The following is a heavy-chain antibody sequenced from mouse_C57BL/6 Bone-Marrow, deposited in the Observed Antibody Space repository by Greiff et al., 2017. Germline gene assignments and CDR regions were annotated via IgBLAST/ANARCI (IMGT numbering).Heavy chain of an antibody. V-gene: IGHV1-63*01. D-gene: IGHD1-1*01. CDR3: ARYYYGSRAWFAY. Sequence: VKVVESGAELVRPGTSVKMSCKASGYTFTNYWIGWAKQRPGHGLEWIGDIYPGGGYTNYNEKFKGKATLTADKSSSTAYMQFSSLTSEDSAIYYCARYYYGSRAWFAYWGQGTLVTVSA. J-gene: IGHJ3*01. CDR2: IYPGGGYT. CDR1: GYTFTNYW.